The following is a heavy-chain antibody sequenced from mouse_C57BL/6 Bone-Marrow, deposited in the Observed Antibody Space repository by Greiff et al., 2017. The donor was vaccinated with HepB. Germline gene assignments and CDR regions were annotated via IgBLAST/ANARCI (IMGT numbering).Heavy chain of an antibody. D-gene: IGHD1-1*01. CDR1: GYTFTNYW. CDR2: IYPGGGYT. CDR3: ARRAYYGYWYIDG. J-gene: IGHJ1*03. V-gene: IGHV1-63*01. Sequence: QVQLQQSGAELVRPGTSVKMSCKASGYTFTNYWIGWAKQRPGHGLEWIGDIYPGGGYTNYNEKFKGKATLTADKSSSTAYMQFSSLTSEDSAIYYCARRAYYGYWYIDGWGTGTTVTVSS.